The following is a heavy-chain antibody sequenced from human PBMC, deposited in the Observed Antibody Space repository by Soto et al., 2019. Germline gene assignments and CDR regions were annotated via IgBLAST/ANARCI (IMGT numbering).Heavy chain of an antibody. V-gene: IGHV4-59*01. CDR3: ARAERYSRTYYLDY. D-gene: IGHD4-4*01. CDR2: IYYSGST. CDR1: GGSISSYY. J-gene: IGHJ4*02. Sequence: SETLSLTCTVSGGSISSYYWSWIRQPPGKGLEWIGYIYYSGSTNYNPSLKSRVTISVDTSKNQFSLKLSSVTAADTAVYYCARAERYSRTYYLDYWGQGTLVTVSS.